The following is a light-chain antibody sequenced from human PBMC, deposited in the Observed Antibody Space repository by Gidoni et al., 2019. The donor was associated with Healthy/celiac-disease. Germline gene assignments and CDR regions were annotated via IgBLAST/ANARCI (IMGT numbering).Light chain of an antibody. Sequence: QSVRTQPPSVSGAPGQRVTISCTGSSSNIGAGYDVHWYTQLPGTAPKLLIYGNSHRPSGVPDRFSGSKSGTSASLAITGLQAEDEADYYCQSYDSSLSGVVFGGGTKLTVL. CDR3: QSYDSSLSGVV. CDR1: SSNIGAGYD. J-gene: IGLJ2*01. V-gene: IGLV1-40*01. CDR2: GNS.